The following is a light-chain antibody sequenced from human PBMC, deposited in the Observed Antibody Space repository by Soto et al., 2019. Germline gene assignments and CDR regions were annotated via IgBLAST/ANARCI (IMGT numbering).Light chain of an antibody. CDR3: QQYGSSPLT. CDR2: DAS. J-gene: IGKJ4*01. CDR1: QSVTSSY. V-gene: IGKV3-20*01. Sequence: EIVLTQSPGTLSLSPGKRATLSCRASQSVTSSYLAWYQQKPGQTPRLVIFDASTRATGIPDRFSGSGSGTDFTLTISRLEPEEFAVYYCQQYGSSPLTFGGGTKVEIK.